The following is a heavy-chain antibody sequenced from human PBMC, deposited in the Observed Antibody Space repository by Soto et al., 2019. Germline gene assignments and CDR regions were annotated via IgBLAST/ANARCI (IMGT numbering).Heavy chain of an antibody. CDR1: SGSIGTYY. CDR2: IDYSGST. CDR3: ARVPGP. Sequence: TLSLTCTVSSGSIGTYYWNWIRQPPGKGLEWIAYIDYSGSTNSNPSLKSRLTISIDTSKNQFSLKLSSVTAADTAVYYCARVPGPWGQGTLVTVSS. J-gene: IGHJ5*02. V-gene: IGHV4-59*12.